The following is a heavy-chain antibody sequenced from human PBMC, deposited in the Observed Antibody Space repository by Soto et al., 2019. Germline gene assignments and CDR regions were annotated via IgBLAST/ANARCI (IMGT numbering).Heavy chain of an antibody. D-gene: IGHD3-3*01. Sequence: SETLSLTCTVSGGSISSGGYYWSWIRQHPGKGLEWIGYIYYSGSTYYNPSLKSRATISVDTSKNQFSLKLSSVTAADTAVYYCASSSGTYDFWSGLIPDYWGQGTLVTVPS. CDR2: IYYSGST. CDR1: GGSISSGGYY. CDR3: ASSSGTYDFWSGLIPDY. V-gene: IGHV4-31*03. J-gene: IGHJ4*02.